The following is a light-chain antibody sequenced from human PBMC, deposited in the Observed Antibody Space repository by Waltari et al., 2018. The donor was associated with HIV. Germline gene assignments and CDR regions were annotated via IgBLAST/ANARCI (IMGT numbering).Light chain of an antibody. J-gene: IGLJ3*02. Sequence: QSALTQPASVSGNPGQSVTITCTGTDIDIGNYNLVSWFQQHPGKVPKLLIYNVSKRPSGVSSRFSGSKSGYFASLTISGLLTEDESSYYCLTYVSKTSTWQFGGGTYLTV. CDR3: LTYVSKTSTWQ. V-gene: IGLV2-23*02. CDR2: NVS. CDR1: DIDIGNYNL.